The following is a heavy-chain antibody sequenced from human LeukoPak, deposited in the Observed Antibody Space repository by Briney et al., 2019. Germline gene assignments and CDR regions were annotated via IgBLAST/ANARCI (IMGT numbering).Heavy chain of an antibody. CDR2: ISAYNGNT. CDR1: GYTFTSYG. CDR3: ARGSGPLWFGELYAFDI. D-gene: IGHD3-10*01. J-gene: IGHJ3*02. Sequence: ASVKVSCKASGYTFTSYGISWVRQAPGQGLEWMGWISAYNGNTNYAQKLQGRVTMTTDTSTSTAYMELRSLRPDDTAVYYCARGSGPLWFGELYAFDIWGQGTMVTVSS. V-gene: IGHV1-18*01.